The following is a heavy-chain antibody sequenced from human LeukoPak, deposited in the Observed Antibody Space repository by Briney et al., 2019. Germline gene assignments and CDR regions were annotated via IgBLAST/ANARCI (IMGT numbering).Heavy chain of an antibody. CDR1: GYTFTGYY. V-gene: IGHV1-2*06. J-gene: IGHJ6*02. Sequence: GASVKVSCKASGYTFTGYYMHWVRQAPGQGLKWMGRINPNSGGTNYAQKFQGRVTMTKDTSICTAYMELSRLRSDDTAVYYCARESALGPYYDFWSGYYEGQATVVSGMDVWGQGTTVTVSS. CDR3: ARESALGPYYDFWSGYYEGQATVVSGMDV. CDR2: INPNSGGT. D-gene: IGHD3-3*01.